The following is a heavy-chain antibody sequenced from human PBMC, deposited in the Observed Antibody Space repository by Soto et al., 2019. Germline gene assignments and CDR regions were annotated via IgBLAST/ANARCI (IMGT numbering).Heavy chain of an antibody. Sequence: GESLKISCKGSGYSFTSYWISWVRQMPGTGLERMGRIDPSDSYTNYSPSFPGHVNISTDKSIRTPYLQWSSLKASDTAMYYCARLQARAGDNDVTFDHCGEGTLVTV. CDR3: ARLQARAGDNDVTFDH. V-gene: IGHV5-10-1*01. D-gene: IGHD1-1*01. J-gene: IGHJ4*02. CDR1: GYSFTSYW. CDR2: IDPSDSYT.